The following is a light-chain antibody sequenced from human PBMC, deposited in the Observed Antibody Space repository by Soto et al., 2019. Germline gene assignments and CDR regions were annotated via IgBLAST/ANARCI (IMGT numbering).Light chain of an antibody. Sequence: QSALTQPASVSGSPGQSITISCTGTSSDVGGYNYVSWYQQHPGKAPKLMIYDVSNRSSGVSNRFSGSKSGNTASLTISGLQAEDEADYYCSSYTSSSTLLYVFGTGTKLNVL. V-gene: IGLV2-14*01. CDR2: DVS. CDR3: SSYTSSSTLLYV. J-gene: IGLJ1*01. CDR1: SSDVGGYNY.